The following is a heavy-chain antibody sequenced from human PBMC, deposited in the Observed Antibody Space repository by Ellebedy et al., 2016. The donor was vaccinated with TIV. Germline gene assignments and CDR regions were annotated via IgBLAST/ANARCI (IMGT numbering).Heavy chain of an antibody. CDR2: IIPILGIA. V-gene: IGHV1-69*04. D-gene: IGHD6-13*01. CDR1: GYTFTSYY. Sequence: AASVKVSCKASGYTFTSYYMHWVRQAPGQGLEWMGRIIPILGIANYAQKFQGRVTIPADKSTSTAYMELSSLRSEDTAVYYCARVPDSSSLDWFDPWGQGTLVTVSS. J-gene: IGHJ5*02. CDR3: ARVPDSSSLDWFDP.